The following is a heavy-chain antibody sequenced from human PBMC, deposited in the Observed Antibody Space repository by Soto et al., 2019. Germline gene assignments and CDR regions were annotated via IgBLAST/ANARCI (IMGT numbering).Heavy chain of an antibody. CDR2: ISGSGGST. D-gene: IGHD6-13*01. Sequence: EVQLLESGGGLVQPGGSLRLYCAASGFTFSSYAMSWVRQAPGKGLEWVSAISGSGGSTYYADSVKGRFTISRDNSKNTLYLQMNSLRSEDTAVYYCAKYPGGSNWSYFDYWGQGTLVTVSS. V-gene: IGHV3-23*01. J-gene: IGHJ4*02. CDR3: AKYPGGSNWSYFDY. CDR1: GFTFSSYA.